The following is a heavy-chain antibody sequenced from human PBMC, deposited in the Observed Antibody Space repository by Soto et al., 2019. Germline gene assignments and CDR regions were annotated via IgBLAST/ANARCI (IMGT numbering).Heavy chain of an antibody. CDR2: IDPSDSYT. CDR1: GYSITNYW. D-gene: IGHD4-4*01. Sequence: GASLKISCQGSGYSITNYWITWVLEMRWKGLEWMGRIDPSDSYTNYSPSFQGHVTISADKSISTAYLQWSSLKASDTAMYYCTRRGDNYSNYYDNCFDPWGQGTLVTVSS. CDR3: TRRGDNYSNYYDNCFDP. V-gene: IGHV5-10-1*01. J-gene: IGHJ5*02.